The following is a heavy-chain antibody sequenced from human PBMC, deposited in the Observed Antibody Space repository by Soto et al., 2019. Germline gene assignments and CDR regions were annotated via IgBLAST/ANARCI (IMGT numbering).Heavy chain of an antibody. CDR1: GGTFSSYA. D-gene: IGHD7-27*01. V-gene: IGHV1-69*18. CDR3: ARLGQGFFDS. Sequence: QVQLVQSGAEVKKPGSSVKVSCKASGGTFSSYAISWVRQAPGQGLEWMGSIIPAVGTADYAQKFQGRVTITADESARTAYMEVSSLTSEDTAVYYCARLGQGFFDSWGQGTLVTVSS. CDR2: IIPAVGTA. J-gene: IGHJ4*02.